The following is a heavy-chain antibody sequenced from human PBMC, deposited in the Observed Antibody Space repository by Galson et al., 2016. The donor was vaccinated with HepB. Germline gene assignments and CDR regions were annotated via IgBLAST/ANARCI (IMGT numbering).Heavy chain of an antibody. CDR1: GGSVSSGGYF. CDR2: FYSSENT. CDR3: ARDQHGSFFAY. Sequence: ETLSLTCTVSGGSVSSGGYFWSWIRQPPGKGLEWIGYFYSSENTNYNPSLRSRVTISGDTSRNQFSLKLTSVTAADTAVYYCARDQHGSFFAYWGQGTLVTFSS. V-gene: IGHV4-61*08. J-gene: IGHJ4*02. D-gene: IGHD3-10*01.